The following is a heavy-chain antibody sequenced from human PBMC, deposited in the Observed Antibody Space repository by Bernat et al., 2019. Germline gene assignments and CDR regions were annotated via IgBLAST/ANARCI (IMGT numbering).Heavy chain of an antibody. CDR3: ASGYYYDSSGYLMDV. Sequence: QPQVPGPGLGKPSETLSLTCTVSGGSISSYYWSWIRQPPGKGLEWSGYIYYSGSTNYNPSLKSRVTISVDTSKNQFSLKLSSVTAADTAVYYCASGYYYDSSGYLMDVWGQGTTVTVSS. J-gene: IGHJ6*02. CDR1: GGSISSYY. D-gene: IGHD3-22*01. CDR2: IYYSGST. V-gene: IGHV4-59*01.